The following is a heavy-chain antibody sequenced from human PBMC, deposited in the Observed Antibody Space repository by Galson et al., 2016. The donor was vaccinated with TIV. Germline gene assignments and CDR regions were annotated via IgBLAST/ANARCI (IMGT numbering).Heavy chain of an antibody. V-gene: IGHV3-23*01. Sequence: VRQAPGKGLEWVSTFSSSGRSTYYADSVMGRFTISRDNSKNTLYLEMNGLRAEDTAVYYCAKFSGAYSRNYFFDCWGPGTLVTVSS. CDR2: FSSSGRST. CDR3: AKFSGAYSRNYFFDC. J-gene: IGHJ4*02. D-gene: IGHD1-26*01.